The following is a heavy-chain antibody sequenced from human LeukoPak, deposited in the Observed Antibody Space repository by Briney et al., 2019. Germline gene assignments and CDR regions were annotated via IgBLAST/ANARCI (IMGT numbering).Heavy chain of an antibody. J-gene: IGHJ3*02. Sequence: SSETLSLTCTVSGGSISSYYWSWIRQPPGKGLEWIGYIYYSGSTNYNPSLKSRVTVSVDTSKNQFSLKLSSVTAADTAVYYCARDFSYDFWSGYYIGYAFDIWGQGTMVTVSS. CDR3: ARDFSYDFWSGYYIGYAFDI. V-gene: IGHV4-59*01. CDR2: IYYSGST. D-gene: IGHD3-3*01. CDR1: GGSISSYY.